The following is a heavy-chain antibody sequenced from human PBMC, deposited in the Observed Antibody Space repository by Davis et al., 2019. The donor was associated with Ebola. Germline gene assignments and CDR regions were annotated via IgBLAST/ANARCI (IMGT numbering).Heavy chain of an antibody. V-gene: IGHV1-2*02. Sequence: ASVPVSCKAFGYTFIYYYINWVRQPPGQGLEWMGRINPKSGATTYSQRFQGRVTMTRDTSSGTAYMDLGSLKSDDTAVYYCARGPAANAPLDYWGQGTLVTVSS. CDR3: ARGPAANAPLDY. CDR2: INPKSGAT. CDR1: GYTFIYYY. J-gene: IGHJ4*02. D-gene: IGHD6-13*01.